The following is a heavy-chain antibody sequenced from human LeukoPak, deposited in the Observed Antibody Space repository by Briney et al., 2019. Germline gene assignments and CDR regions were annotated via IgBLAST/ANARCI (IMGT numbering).Heavy chain of an antibody. D-gene: IGHD2-2*01. J-gene: IGHJ4*02. CDR3: TRGAGTSWFDY. Sequence: PKASVKVSCKPSGYTFTVNYLHWVRQAPGQGLEWVGWMNPNSGVTGYAQNFLGRVTMTRDTSISTAYMELSSLTSDDTAVYYCTRGAGTSWFDYWGQGSLVTVSS. CDR1: GYTFTVNY. CDR2: MNPNSGVT. V-gene: IGHV1-2*02.